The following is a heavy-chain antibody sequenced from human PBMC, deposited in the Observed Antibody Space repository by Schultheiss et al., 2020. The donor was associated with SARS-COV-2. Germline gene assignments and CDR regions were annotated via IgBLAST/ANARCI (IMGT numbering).Heavy chain of an antibody. CDR3: ARDYFGYGDYYYYGMDV. J-gene: IGHJ6*02. V-gene: IGHV3-33*01. D-gene: IGHD4-17*01. Sequence: LRLSCAASGFTFSSYGMHWVRQAPGKGLEWVAVIWYDGSNKYYADSVKGRFTISRDNSKNTLYLQMNSLRAEDTAVYYCARDYFGYGDYYYYGMDVWGQGTSVTVSS. CDR1: GFTFSSYG. CDR2: IWYDGSNK.